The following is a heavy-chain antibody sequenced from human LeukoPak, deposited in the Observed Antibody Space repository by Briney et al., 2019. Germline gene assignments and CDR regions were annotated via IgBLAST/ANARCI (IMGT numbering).Heavy chain of an antibody. Sequence: GGSLRLSCAASAFTFSTYGMDWVRQARGKGLEWVAFIRYDGSDKYYAYSMKGRFTISTDNSKNTLSLQMNSLRPEDTAVYYCTRAGGLVRGVHYYYYMDVWGKGTTVTISS. CDR1: AFTFSTYG. D-gene: IGHD3-10*01. J-gene: IGHJ6*03. CDR2: IRYDGSDK. CDR3: TRAGGLVRGVHYYYYMDV. V-gene: IGHV3-30*02.